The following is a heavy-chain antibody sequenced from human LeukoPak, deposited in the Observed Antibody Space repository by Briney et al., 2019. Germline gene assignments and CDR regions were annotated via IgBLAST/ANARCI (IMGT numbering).Heavy chain of an antibody. CDR2: INHSGST. CDR1: VGSFSGYF. J-gene: IGHJ2*01. CDR3: ARRIGYSSAWPHWYFDL. Sequence: PSETLSLTCAVYVGSFSGYFWSWVRQPPGKGLEWIGEINHSGSTNYNPSLKGRVTISLDASKSQFSLKLSSVTAADTAVYYCARRIGYSSAWPHWYFDLWGRGTLVTVSS. D-gene: IGHD6-19*01. V-gene: IGHV4-34*01.